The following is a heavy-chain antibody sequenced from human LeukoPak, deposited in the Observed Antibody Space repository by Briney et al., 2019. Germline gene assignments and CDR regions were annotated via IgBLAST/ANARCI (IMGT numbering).Heavy chain of an antibody. Sequence: GGTLRLSCAASGFRFNNYGIHWVRQAPGKGLEWVAVTWYDGSNKYYADSVRDRFTLSRDNSKNTVYLQMNSLRVEDTAVYYCVKDEVYLDSGGYPTPDTTLDYWGQGTLVTVSS. D-gene: IGHD3-22*01. CDR3: VKDEVYLDSGGYPTPDTTLDY. CDR1: GFRFNNYG. V-gene: IGHV3-33*06. J-gene: IGHJ4*02. CDR2: TWYDGSNK.